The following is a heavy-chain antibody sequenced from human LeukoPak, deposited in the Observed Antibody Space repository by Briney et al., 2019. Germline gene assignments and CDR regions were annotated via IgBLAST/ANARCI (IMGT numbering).Heavy chain of an antibody. J-gene: IGHJ4*02. D-gene: IGHD2-2*02. V-gene: IGHV4-59*01. CDR1: GGSISSYF. CDR3: ARYTNREFDF. CDR2: MYDSGST. Sequence: SETLSLTCTVSGGSISSYFWSWIRQPPGKGLQWIGYMYDSGSTYYNPSLKSRVTISIDTSKNQFSLKLTSVTAADTAVYYCARYTNREFDFWGQGTLVTVSS.